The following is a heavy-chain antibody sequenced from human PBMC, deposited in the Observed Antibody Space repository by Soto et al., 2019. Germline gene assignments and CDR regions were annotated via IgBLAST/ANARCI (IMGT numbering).Heavy chain of an antibody. J-gene: IGHJ4*02. V-gene: IGHV4-31*03. CDR3: ARFFVNPIVGPPGRYYFDY. Sequence: SETLSLTCTVSGGSISSGGYYWSWIRQHPGKGLEWIGYIYYSGSTYYNPSLKSRVTISVDTSKNQFSLKLSSVTAADTAVYYCARFFVNPIVGPPGRYYFDYWGQGTLVTVSS. CDR1: GGSISSGGYY. D-gene: IGHD1-26*01. CDR2: IYYSGST.